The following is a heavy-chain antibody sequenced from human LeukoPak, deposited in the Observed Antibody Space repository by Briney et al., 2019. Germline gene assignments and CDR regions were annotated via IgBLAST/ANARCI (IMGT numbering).Heavy chain of an antibody. CDR2: IKHDGSEK. J-gene: IGHJ4*02. V-gene: IGHV3-7*04. CDR1: GFTFSSYW. D-gene: IGHD3-22*01. CDR3: ARTYYFDGSSYRPIDY. Sequence: PGGSLRLSCAASGFTFSSYWMSWVRQAPGKGLEGVANIKHDGSEKSYVHSVKGRFTISRDNAKNSLYLQMNSLRAEDTAVYYCARTYYFDGSSYRPIDYWGQGTLVTVSS.